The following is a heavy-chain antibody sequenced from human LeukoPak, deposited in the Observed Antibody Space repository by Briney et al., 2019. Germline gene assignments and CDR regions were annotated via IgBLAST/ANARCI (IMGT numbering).Heavy chain of an antibody. V-gene: IGHV1-8*03. J-gene: IGHJ4*01. CDR3: AIPGGYSYGYGY. CDR1: GYTFTSYD. CDR2: MNPNSGNT. D-gene: IGHD5-18*01. Sequence: GASVKVSCKASGYTFTSYDINWVRQATGQGLEWMGWMNPNSGNTGYAQKFQGRVTITRNTSISTAYMELSSLRSEDTAVYYCAIPGGYSYGYGYWGQGTLVTVSS.